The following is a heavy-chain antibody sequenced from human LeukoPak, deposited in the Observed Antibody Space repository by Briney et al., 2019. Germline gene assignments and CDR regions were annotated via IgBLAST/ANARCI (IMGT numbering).Heavy chain of an antibody. CDR1: GFTFSSYA. CDR2: ISSNGGST. Sequence: GGSLRLSCAASGFTFSSYAMHWVRQAPGKGLEYVSAISSNGGSTYYANSVKGRFTTSRDNSKNTLYLQMGSLRAEDMAVYYCARGGGTIFGVVTKRGFDYWGQGTLVTVSS. D-gene: IGHD3-3*01. J-gene: IGHJ4*02. V-gene: IGHV3-64*01. CDR3: ARGGGTIFGVVTKRGFDY.